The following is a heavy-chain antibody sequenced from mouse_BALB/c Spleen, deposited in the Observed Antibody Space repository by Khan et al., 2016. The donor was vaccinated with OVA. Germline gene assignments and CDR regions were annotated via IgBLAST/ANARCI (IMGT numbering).Heavy chain of an antibody. D-gene: IGHD3-2*02. J-gene: IGHJ2*01. CDR3: ARIQGGDFDY. CDR2: ISYSGNT. Sequence: LFESGPGLVKPSQSLSLTCTVTGYSITSDYAWNWIRQFPGNKLEWMGYISYSGNTKYNPSLKSRISITRDTSKNQFFLQLNFVTIEDTATYYCARIQGGDFDYWGQGTTRTVSS. V-gene: IGHV3-2*02. CDR1: GYSITSDYA.